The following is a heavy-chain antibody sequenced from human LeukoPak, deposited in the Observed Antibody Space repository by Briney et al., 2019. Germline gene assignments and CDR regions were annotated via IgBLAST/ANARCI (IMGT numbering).Heavy chain of an antibody. Sequence: ASVKVSCKASGYTFTSYDINWVRQAPGQGLEWMGWINPNSGGTNYAQKFQGRVTMTRDTSISTAYMELSRLRSDDTAVYYCARVRSTSCCKPFDYWGQGTLVTVSS. CDR2: INPNSGGT. D-gene: IGHD2-2*01. V-gene: IGHV1-2*02. CDR1: GYTFTSYD. CDR3: ARVRSTSCCKPFDY. J-gene: IGHJ4*02.